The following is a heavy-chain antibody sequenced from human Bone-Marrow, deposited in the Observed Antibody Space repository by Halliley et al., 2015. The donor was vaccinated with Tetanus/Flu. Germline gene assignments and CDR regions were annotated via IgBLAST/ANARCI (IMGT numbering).Heavy chain of an antibody. CDR1: GFSFSSHG. V-gene: IGHV3-33*01. CDR3: VRDAFEDPDLHFAVVTVNYHDVMDV. CDR2: IWYDGSNK. Sequence: SLRLSCAASGFSFSSHGMHWVRQAPGKGLEWVAGIWYDGSNKYYVDYVRGRFTISRDNSKNTLYLEMNSLRAEDTAVYYCVRDAFEDPDLHFAVVTVNYHDVMDVWGQGTTVTVSS. J-gene: IGHJ6*02. D-gene: IGHD2-21*02.